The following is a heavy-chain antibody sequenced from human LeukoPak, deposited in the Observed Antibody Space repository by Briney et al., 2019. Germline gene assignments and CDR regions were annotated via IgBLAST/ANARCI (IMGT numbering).Heavy chain of an antibody. V-gene: IGHV3-23*01. Sequence: GGSLRLSCAASGFTFSSYTMSWVPHAPGRGVEGVSAISGSGGSTFYADSVRGGFPFPRNSSKNTLYLRMNRLRPENTSAYYCAKKVFASPHSGWGQGTLGTVSS. CDR1: GFTFSSYT. CDR2: ISGSGGST. CDR3: AKKVFASPHSG. D-gene: IGHD6-6*01. J-gene: IGHJ4*02.